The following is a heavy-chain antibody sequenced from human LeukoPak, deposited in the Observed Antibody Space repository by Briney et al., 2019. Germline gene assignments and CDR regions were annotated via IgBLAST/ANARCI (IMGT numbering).Heavy chain of an antibody. J-gene: IGHJ5*02. D-gene: IGHD3-10*01. CDR2: INHSGST. CDR3: AGGSYRSGELLSHNWFDP. V-gene: IGHV4-34*01. Sequence: PSETLSLTCAVYGGSFSGYYWSWIRQPPGKGLEWIGEINHSGSTNYNPSLKSRVTISVDTSKNQFSLKLSSVTAADTAVYYCAGGSYRSGELLSHNWFDPWGQGTLVTVSS. CDR1: GGSFSGYY.